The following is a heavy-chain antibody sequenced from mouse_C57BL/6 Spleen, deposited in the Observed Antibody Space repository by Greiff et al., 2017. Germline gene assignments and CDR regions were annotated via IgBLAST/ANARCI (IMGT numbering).Heavy chain of an antibody. CDR1: GYTFTSYW. D-gene: IGHD2-10*01. CDR3: ARRTYSSMDY. V-gene: IGHV1-61*01. Sequence: QVQLQQPGAELVRPGSSVKLSCKASGYTFTSYWMAWVKQRPGQGLEWIGNIYPSDSETHYNQKFKDKATLTVDKSSSTAYMQLSSLTSEDSAVYYCARRTYSSMDYWGQGTSVTVSS. J-gene: IGHJ4*01. CDR2: IYPSDSET.